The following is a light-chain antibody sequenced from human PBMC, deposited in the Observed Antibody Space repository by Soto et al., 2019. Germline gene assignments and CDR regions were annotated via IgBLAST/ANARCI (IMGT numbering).Light chain of an antibody. CDR3: QQRSNWPPEIT. V-gene: IGKV3-11*01. CDR2: DAS. CDR1: QSVSIY. J-gene: IGKJ5*01. Sequence: EVVLTQSPATLSLFPGERATPSCRASQSVSIYLAWYQQKPGQAPRLLIYDASNRATGIPARFSGSGSGTDFTLTISSLEPEDFAVYYCQQRSNWPPEITFGQGTRLEIK.